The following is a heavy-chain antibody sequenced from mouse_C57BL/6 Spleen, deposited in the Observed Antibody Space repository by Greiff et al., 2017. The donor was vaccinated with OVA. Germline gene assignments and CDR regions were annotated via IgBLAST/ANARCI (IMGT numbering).Heavy chain of an antibody. Sequence: VQVQQSGPELVKPGASVKIPCKASGYTFTDYNMDWVKQSHGKSLEWIGDINPNNGGTIYNQKFKGKATLTVDKSSSTAYMELRSLTSEDTAVYYCAREGTGTDAMDYWGQGTSVTVSS. CDR1: GYTFTDYN. J-gene: IGHJ4*01. CDR2: INPNNGGT. CDR3: AREGTGTDAMDY. V-gene: IGHV1-18*01. D-gene: IGHD4-1*01.